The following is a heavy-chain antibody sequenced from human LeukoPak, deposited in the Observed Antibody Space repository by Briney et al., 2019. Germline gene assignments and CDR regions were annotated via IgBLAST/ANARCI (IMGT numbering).Heavy chain of an antibody. J-gene: IGHJ4*02. Sequence: GGSLRLSCAASGFTFSSYAMHWVRQAPGKGLEWVAVISYDGSNKYYADSVKGRFTISRDNSKNTLYLQMNSLSDEDTAVYYCARDPHAYGDSYYFDYWGQGTLVTVSS. CDR2: ISYDGSNK. D-gene: IGHD4-17*01. V-gene: IGHV3-30-3*01. CDR1: GFTFSSYA. CDR3: ARDPHAYGDSYYFDY.